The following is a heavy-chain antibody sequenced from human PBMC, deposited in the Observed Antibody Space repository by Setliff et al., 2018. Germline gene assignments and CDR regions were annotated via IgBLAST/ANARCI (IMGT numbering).Heavy chain of an antibody. Sequence: SVKVSCKASGDPFNAYGVSWVRQAPGQGLEWMGAIIPVLGMTDYALKFQGRLTITADQSTTTVYMELSSLRFDDTALYYCARGPSPTVTPSRLIYFYHMDVWGTGTTATVS. J-gene: IGHJ6*03. CDR1: GDPFNAYG. CDR2: IIPVLGMT. D-gene: IGHD4-17*01. V-gene: IGHV1-69*10. CDR3: ARGPSPTVTPSRLIYFYHMDV.